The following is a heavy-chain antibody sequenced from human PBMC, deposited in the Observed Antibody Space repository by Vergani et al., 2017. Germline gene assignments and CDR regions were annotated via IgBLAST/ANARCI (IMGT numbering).Heavy chain of an antibody. CDR1: GFSFSSHA. J-gene: IGHJ6*03. D-gene: IGHD3-10*01. CDR3: AKAGSVTSGSLQYNFYMDV. V-gene: IGHV3-30*18. CDR2: ISNDGSKK. Sequence: QGQQAESGGGRGQPGRSLRLSCAASGFSFSSHAIHWVRQAPGKGLEWVAVISNDGSKKYYADSVKGRFTISRDNSKNTLDLQMNSLRTQDTAVYYCAKAGSVTSGSLQYNFYMDVWGKGTTVTVS.